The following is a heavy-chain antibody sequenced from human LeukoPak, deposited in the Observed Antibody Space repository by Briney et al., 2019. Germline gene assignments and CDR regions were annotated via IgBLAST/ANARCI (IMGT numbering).Heavy chain of an antibody. CDR3: AKDYTWGSSSWYFDY. D-gene: IGHD6-13*01. Sequence: GESLRLSCAASGFTFSSYWMSWVRQAPGKGLEWVANIKQDGSEKYYVDSVKGRFTISRDNSKNTLYLQMNSLRAEDTAVYYCAKDYTWGSSSWYFDYWGQGTLVTVSS. V-gene: IGHV3-7*03. CDR1: GFTFSSYW. J-gene: IGHJ4*02. CDR2: IKQDGSEK.